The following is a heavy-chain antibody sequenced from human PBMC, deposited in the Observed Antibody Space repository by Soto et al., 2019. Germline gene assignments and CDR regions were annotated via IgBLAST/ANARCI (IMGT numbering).Heavy chain of an antibody. Sequence: GGSLRLSCAASGFTFSSYAMSWVRQAPGKGLEWVSAISGSGGSTYYADSVKGRFTISRDNSKNTLYLQMNSLRAEDTAVYYSVNSLDHGDYFDYWCQGILVTVS. CDR3: VNSLDHGDYFDY. CDR1: GFTFSSYA. J-gene: IGHJ4*02. CDR2: ISGSGGST. V-gene: IGHV3-23*01. D-gene: IGHD4-17*01.